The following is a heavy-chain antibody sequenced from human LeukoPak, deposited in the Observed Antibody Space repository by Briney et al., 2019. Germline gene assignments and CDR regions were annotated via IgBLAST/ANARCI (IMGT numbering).Heavy chain of an antibody. CDR1: GYTFTSYG. Sequence: ASVKLSCKAFGYTFTSYGVSWLRRATGQRLGWRGGISAYNGKTNYVQDLQGRLTFTTDASTNTAYMELRNLRSDDTAAYFCARPDPKNYGHEYFDYWGQGTLVTVSS. CDR2: ISAYNGKT. D-gene: IGHD3-10*01. J-gene: IGHJ4*02. CDR3: ARPDPKNYGHEYFDY. V-gene: IGHV1-18*01.